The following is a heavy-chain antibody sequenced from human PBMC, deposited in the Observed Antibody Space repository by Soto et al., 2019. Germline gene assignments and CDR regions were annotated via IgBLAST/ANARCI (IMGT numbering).Heavy chain of an antibody. CDR3: AKGPDGSGYYHNWFDS. V-gene: IGHV3-23*01. Sequence: EVHLLESGGALVQPGGSLTLSCAASGFSFSDYAMSWVRQAPGKGLEWVSSISRTGDSAYYADSVKGRFAISRDRSKYRLSLQSYSLGVEDTAVYYCAKGPDGSGYYHNWFDSWGQGTLITVSS. D-gene: IGHD3-22*01. CDR1: GFSFSDYA. J-gene: IGHJ5*01. CDR2: ISRTGDSA.